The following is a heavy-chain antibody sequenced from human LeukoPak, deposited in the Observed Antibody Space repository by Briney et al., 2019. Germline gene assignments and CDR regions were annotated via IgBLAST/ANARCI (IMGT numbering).Heavy chain of an antibody. D-gene: IGHD6-19*01. CDR2: ISYDGSNK. CDR1: GFTFSSYA. Sequence: GGSLRLSCAASGFTFSSYAMHWVRQAPGKGLEWVAVISYDGSNKYYADSVKGRFTISRDNSKNTLYLQMNSLRAEDTAVYYCARPLKSGWYDPYFDYWGQGTLVTVSS. V-gene: IGHV3-30*04. J-gene: IGHJ4*02. CDR3: ARPLKSGWYDPYFDY.